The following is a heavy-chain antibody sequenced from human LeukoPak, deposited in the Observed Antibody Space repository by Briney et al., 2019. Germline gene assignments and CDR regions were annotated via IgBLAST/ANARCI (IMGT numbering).Heavy chain of an antibody. V-gene: IGHV4-4*02. CDR2: IHHSGST. D-gene: IGHD3-16*02. CDR3: ATGSVITFGGVIPYYYYYGMDV. J-gene: IGHJ6*02. CDR1: GGSISSSHW. Sequence: PSGTLSLTCAVSGGSISSSHWWSWVRQPPGKGLEWIGEIHHSGSTNYNPSLKSRVTISVDKFKNQFSLKLSSVTAADTAVYYCATGSVITFGGVIPYYYYYGMDVWGQGTTVTVSS.